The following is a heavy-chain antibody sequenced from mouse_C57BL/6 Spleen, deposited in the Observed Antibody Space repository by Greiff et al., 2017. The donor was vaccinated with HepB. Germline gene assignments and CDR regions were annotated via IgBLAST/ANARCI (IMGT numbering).Heavy chain of an antibody. Sequence: VQLQQSDAELVKPGASVKISCKVSGYTFTDHTIHWMKQRPEQGLDWIGYIYPRDGSTKYNEKFKGKATLTADKSSSTAYMQLNSLTSEDSAVYVCARFNGYYCDAMDYWGQGTSVTVSS. CDR2: IYPRDGST. CDR3: ARFNGYYCDAMDY. J-gene: IGHJ4*01. V-gene: IGHV1-78*01. CDR1: GYTFTDHT. D-gene: IGHD2-3*01.